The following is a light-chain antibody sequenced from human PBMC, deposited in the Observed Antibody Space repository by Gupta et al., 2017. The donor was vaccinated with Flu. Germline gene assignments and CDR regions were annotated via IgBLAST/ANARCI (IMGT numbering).Light chain of an antibody. CDR1: QSLLHSKGYND. J-gene: IGKJ3*01. CDR2: LGS. Sequence: DIVMIQSPLPLTVTPGEPASISCRSSQSLLHSKGYNDLDWYLQKPGQSPQLLSYLGSNRAAGVPDRCSGSGAGTDFTLKISRVEAEDVGVYYCMQDRQTPLTFGRGTKVEIK. V-gene: IGKV2-28*01. CDR3: MQDRQTPLT.